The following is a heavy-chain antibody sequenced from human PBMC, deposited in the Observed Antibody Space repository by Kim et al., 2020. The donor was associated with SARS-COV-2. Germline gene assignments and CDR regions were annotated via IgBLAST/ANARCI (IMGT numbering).Heavy chain of an antibody. D-gene: IGHD2-21*01. CDR1: GGSISSSSYY. Sequence: SETLSLTCTVSGGSISSSSYYWGWIRQPPGKGLEWIGSIYYSGSTYYNPSLKSRVTISVDTSKNQFSLKLSSVTAADTAVYYCARQSTDGYLYYFDYWGQGTLVTVSS. CDR3: ARQSTDGYLYYFDY. V-gene: IGHV4-39*01. J-gene: IGHJ4*02. CDR2: IYYSGST.